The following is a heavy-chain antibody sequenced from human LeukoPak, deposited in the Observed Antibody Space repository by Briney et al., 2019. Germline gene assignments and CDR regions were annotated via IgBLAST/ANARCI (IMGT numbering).Heavy chain of an antibody. V-gene: IGHV4-39*01. CDR1: GGSISSSSYY. CDR2: IYYSGGT. CDR3: ASGGLLWFGELTKD. D-gene: IGHD3-10*01. J-gene: IGHJ4*02. Sequence: SETLSLTCTVSGGSISSSSYYWGWIRQPPGKGLEWIGSIYYSGGTYYNPSLKSRVTISVDTSKNQFSLKLSSVTAADTAVYYCASGGLLWFGELTKDWGQGTLVTVSS.